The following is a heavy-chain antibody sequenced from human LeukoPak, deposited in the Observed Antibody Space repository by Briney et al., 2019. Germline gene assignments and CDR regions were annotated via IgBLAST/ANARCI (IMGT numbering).Heavy chain of an antibody. CDR2: IYYSGST. CDR1: GGSISSSSYY. D-gene: IGHD6-19*01. V-gene: IGHV4-39*01. Sequence: KSSETLSLTCTVSGGSISSSSYYWGWIRQPPGKGLEWIGSIYYSGSTNYNPSLKSRVTISLDTSKNQFSLKLSSVTAADTAVYYCARHQSRSGWVAVDYWGQGTLVTVSS. J-gene: IGHJ4*02. CDR3: ARHQSRSGWVAVDY.